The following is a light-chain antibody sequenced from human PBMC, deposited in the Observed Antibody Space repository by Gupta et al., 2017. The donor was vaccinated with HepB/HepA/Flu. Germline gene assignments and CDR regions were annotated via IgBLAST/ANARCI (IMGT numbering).Light chain of an antibody. CDR1: QNVRFY. CDR2: AAS. J-gene: IGKJ5*01. CDR3: QHRNSRPFT. Sequence: DIQMTQSPSSLSALVGDRVTIPCRASQNVRFYVNWYQQKPGKATKLLIYAASKVQRGVPSRFSGSGSEKEFTLTISRLQHEDFANYYCQHRNSRPFTFGQGTQLEIK. V-gene: IGKV1-39*01.